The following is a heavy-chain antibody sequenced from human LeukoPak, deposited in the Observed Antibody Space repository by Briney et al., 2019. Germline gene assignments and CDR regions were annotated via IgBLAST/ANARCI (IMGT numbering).Heavy chain of an antibody. CDR3: AREGGYSGSYRDCYFDY. CDR2: IRYDGSNK. J-gene: IGHJ4*02. Sequence: GGSLRLSCAASGFTFSSYGIHWVRQAPGKGLEWVAFIRYDGSNKYYADSVKGRFTISRDNSKNTLYLQMNSLRAEDTAVYYCAREGGYSGSYRDCYFDYWGQGTLVTVSS. D-gene: IGHD1-26*01. CDR1: GFTFSSYG. V-gene: IGHV3-30*02.